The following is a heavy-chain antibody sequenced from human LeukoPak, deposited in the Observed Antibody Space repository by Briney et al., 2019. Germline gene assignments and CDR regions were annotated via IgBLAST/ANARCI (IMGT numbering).Heavy chain of an antibody. V-gene: IGHV4-34*01. J-gene: IGHJ4*02. CDR2: INHSGST. Sequence: PSETLSLTCAVYGGSFSGYYWSWIRQPPGKGLEWIGEINHSGSTNYNPSLKSRVTISVDTSKNQFSLKLSSATAADTAVYYCARASQAPPYYYDSSGLIDYWGQGTLVTVSS. D-gene: IGHD3-22*01. CDR1: GGSFSGYY. CDR3: ARASQAPPYYYDSSGLIDY.